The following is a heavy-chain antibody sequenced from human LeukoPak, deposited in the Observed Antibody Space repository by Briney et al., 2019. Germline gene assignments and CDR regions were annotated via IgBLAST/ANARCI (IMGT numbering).Heavy chain of an antibody. Sequence: ASVKVSCKASGYTFTSYAISWVRQAPGQGLEWMGWISAYNGNTNYAQKLQGRVTMTTDTSTSTAYMELRSLRSDDTAVYYCARVEFREVPADPYYYYMDVWGKGTTVTISS. D-gene: IGHD2-2*01. J-gene: IGHJ6*03. CDR3: ARVEFREVPADPYYYYMDV. CDR1: GYTFTSYA. V-gene: IGHV1-18*01. CDR2: ISAYNGNT.